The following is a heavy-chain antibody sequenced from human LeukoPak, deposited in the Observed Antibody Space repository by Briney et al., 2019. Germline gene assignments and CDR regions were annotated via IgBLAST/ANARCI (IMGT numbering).Heavy chain of an antibody. CDR1: GGSISSGGYY. CDR3: ARDLGYCSSTSCRYFDY. V-gene: IGHV4-31*03. J-gene: IGHJ4*02. D-gene: IGHD2-2*01. Sequence: SETLSLTCTVSGGSISSGGYYWSWIRQHPGKGLEWIGYIYYSGSTYYNPSLKSRVTISVDTSKNQFSLKVSSVTAADTAVYYCARDLGYCSSTSCRYFDYWGQGTLVTVSS. CDR2: IYYSGST.